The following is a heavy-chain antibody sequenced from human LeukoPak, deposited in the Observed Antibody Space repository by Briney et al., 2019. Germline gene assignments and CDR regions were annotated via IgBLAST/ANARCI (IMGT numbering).Heavy chain of an antibody. CDR1: GFTFSSHW. J-gene: IGHJ3*01. Sequence: GGSLRLSCAGSGFTFSSHWIGWVRQAPGKGLEWVAHINQDGSQKYYVDSVEGRFAISRDNAKNSLYLQINSLRAEDTAVYYCARSSYSSSSSVWGQGTMVTVSS. V-gene: IGHV3-7*03. CDR2: INQDGSQK. CDR3: ARSSYSSSSSV. D-gene: IGHD6-6*01.